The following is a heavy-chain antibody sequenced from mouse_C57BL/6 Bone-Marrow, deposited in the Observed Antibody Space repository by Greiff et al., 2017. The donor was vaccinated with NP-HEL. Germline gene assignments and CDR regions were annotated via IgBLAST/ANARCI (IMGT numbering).Heavy chain of an antibody. Sequence: QVQLQQSGPELVKPGASVKISCKASGYAFSSSWMNWVKQRPGKGLEWIGRIYPGDGDTNYNGKFKGKATLTADKSSSTAYMQLSSLTSEDSAVYFCARRPSSSWYFDVWGTGTTVTVSS. D-gene: IGHD1-1*01. CDR3: ARRPSSSWYFDV. CDR1: GYAFSSSW. V-gene: IGHV1-82*01. CDR2: IYPGDGDT. J-gene: IGHJ1*03.